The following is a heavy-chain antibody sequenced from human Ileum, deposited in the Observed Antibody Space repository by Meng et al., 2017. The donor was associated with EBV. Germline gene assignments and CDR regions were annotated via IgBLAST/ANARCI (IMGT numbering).Heavy chain of an antibody. D-gene: IGHD2-2*01. V-gene: IGHV2-5*02. CDR1: GFSLSTSEVG. CDR2: IYWDDDK. Sequence: QITLKESGPTLVKPTXTLTLTCTFSGFSLSTSEVGVGWIRQPPGKALEWLAVIYWDDDKRYSPSLKSRLTITNDTSKNQVVLTLTNMDPVDTATYYCALFTRSWFDPWGQGTLVTVSS. J-gene: IGHJ5*02. CDR3: ALFTRSWFDP.